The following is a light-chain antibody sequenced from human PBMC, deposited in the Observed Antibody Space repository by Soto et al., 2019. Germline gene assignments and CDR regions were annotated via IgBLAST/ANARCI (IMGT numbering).Light chain of an antibody. CDR3: AAWDDSLSAWV. J-gene: IGLJ3*02. CDR1: SSNIGSNY. CDR2: KNN. Sequence: QSVLTRPPSTSGTPGQRVTISCSGSSSNIGSNYVYWYQQLPGTAPKLLIYKNNARPSGVPDRFSGSKSGTSASLAISGPRSEDEADYYCAAWDDSLSAWVFGGGTQLTVL. V-gene: IGLV1-47*01.